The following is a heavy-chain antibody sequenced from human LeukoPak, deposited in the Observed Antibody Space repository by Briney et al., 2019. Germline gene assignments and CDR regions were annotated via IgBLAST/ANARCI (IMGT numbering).Heavy chain of an antibody. CDR2: IKGDGSST. D-gene: IGHD1-26*01. CDR1: GFTFSSNW. Sequence: PGGSLRLSCAASGFTFSSNWMHGVRQAPGKGLVWVSRIKGDGSSTSYADSVKGRFTISRDNAKNTLFLQMNSLRAEDTAVYYCVRDGVGAPPFDYWGQGALVTVSS. CDR3: VRDGVGAPPFDY. V-gene: IGHV3-74*01. J-gene: IGHJ4*02.